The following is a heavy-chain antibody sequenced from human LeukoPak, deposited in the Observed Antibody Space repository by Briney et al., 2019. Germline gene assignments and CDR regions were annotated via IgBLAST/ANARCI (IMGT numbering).Heavy chain of an antibody. Sequence: SETLSLTCAVYGGSFSGYYWSWIRQPPGKGLEWIGEINHSGSTNYNPSLKSRVTISVDTSKNQFSLKLSSVTAADTAVYYCARDLHSGSSGRLGYWGQGTLVTVSS. CDR3: ARDLHSGSSGRLGY. V-gene: IGHV4-34*01. J-gene: IGHJ4*02. D-gene: IGHD1-26*01. CDR1: GGSFSGYY. CDR2: INHSGST.